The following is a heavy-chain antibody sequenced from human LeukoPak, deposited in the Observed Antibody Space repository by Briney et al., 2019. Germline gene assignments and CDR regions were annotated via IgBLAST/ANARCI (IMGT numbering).Heavy chain of an antibody. Sequence: ASVKVSCKASGYTFTSYGISWVRQAPGQGLEWMGWISAYNGNTNYAQKLQGRVTMTTDTSTSTAYMELRSLRSDDTAVYYCARVRGIIGSGYLSGDAFDIWGQGTTVTVSS. CDR1: GYTFTSYG. D-gene: IGHD3-22*01. CDR2: ISAYNGNT. CDR3: ARVRGIIGSGYLSGDAFDI. V-gene: IGHV1-18*01. J-gene: IGHJ3*02.